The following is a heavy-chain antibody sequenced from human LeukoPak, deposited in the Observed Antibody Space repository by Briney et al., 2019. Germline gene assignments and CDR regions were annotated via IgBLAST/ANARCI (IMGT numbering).Heavy chain of an antibody. CDR2: ISSSGNTT. Sequence: GGSLRLSCAASGFTFSSYAMSWVRQAPGKGLECVSYISSSGNTTYHADSVKGRFTISRDNAKNSLYLQMSSLRAEDTAVYYCARDGGSSWYFDYWGQGTLVTVSS. J-gene: IGHJ4*02. V-gene: IGHV3-48*04. CDR3: ARDGGSSWYFDY. CDR1: GFTFSSYA. D-gene: IGHD6-13*01.